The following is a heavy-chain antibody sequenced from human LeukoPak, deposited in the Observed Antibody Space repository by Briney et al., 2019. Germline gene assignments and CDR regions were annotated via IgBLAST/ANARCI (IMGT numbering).Heavy chain of an antibody. CDR1: GYTFTSYG. CDR3: ARGDIVVVPAPYAMDV. Sequence: ASVKVPCKASGYTFTSYGISWVRQAPGQGLEWMGWISAYNGNTNYAQKLQGRVTMTTDTSTSTAYMELRSLRSDDTAVYYCARGDIVVVPAPYAMDVWGQGTTVTVSS. CDR2: ISAYNGNT. V-gene: IGHV1-18*01. D-gene: IGHD2-2*01. J-gene: IGHJ6*02.